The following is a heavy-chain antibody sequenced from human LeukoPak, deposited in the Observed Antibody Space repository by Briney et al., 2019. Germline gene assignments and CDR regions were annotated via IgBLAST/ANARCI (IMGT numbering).Heavy chain of an antibody. CDR1: GASISSDNYY. CDR3: ARGRWIYGSGSYSFNWFDT. Sequence: SETLSLTCSVSGASISSDNYYWTWIRQPAGKGLEWIGRVYSSGTTSYNPSLRSRLTISLDTSKNQFSLKLTSVTAADTAVYYCARGRWIYGSGSYSFNWFDTWGQGTLVTVSS. J-gene: IGHJ5*02. V-gene: IGHV4-61*02. CDR2: VYSSGTT. D-gene: IGHD3-10*01.